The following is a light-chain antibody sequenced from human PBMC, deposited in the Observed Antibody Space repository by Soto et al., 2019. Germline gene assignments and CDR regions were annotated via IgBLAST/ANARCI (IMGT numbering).Light chain of an antibody. CDR1: QSISSW. CDR2: DAS. CDR3: QQYKSYSWT. V-gene: IGKV1-5*01. J-gene: IGKJ1*01. Sequence: DIQMTQSPATLSVSVGDRATITCRASQSISSWLAWYQQKPGQPPNLLIYDASNLESGVPSRFSGSGSGTEFTLTISSLQPADFATYYCQQYKSYSWTCGQGTKV.